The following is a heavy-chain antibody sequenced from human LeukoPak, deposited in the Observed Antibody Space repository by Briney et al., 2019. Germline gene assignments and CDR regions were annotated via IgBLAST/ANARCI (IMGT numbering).Heavy chain of an antibody. J-gene: IGHJ3*02. CDR1: GFTFSSYN. V-gene: IGHV3-21*01. Sequence: PGGSLRLSCAASGFTFSSYNMNWVRQAPGKGLEWVSSISSSSSYIYYADSVKGRFTISRDNAKNSLYLQMNSLRADDTALYYCARGASVVPGIDNAFDIWGQGTMVTVSS. CDR3: ARGASVVPGIDNAFDI. CDR2: ISSSSSYI. D-gene: IGHD6-19*01.